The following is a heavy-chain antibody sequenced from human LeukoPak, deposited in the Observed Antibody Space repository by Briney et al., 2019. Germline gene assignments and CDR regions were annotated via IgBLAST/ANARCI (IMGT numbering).Heavy chain of an antibody. V-gene: IGHV3-30*02. CDR2: IRNDGSNQ. CDR3: AKGVGGSANYYYMDV. J-gene: IGHJ6*03. D-gene: IGHD3-10*01. CDR1: GFTFSRHG. Sequence: GGSLRLSCAASGFTFSRHGMHWVRQAPGKGLDWVAFIRNDGSNQYYADSVTGRFTISRDNSKNALNLQMNSLRPEDTAVYYCAKGVGGSANYYYMDVWGKGTTVTVSS.